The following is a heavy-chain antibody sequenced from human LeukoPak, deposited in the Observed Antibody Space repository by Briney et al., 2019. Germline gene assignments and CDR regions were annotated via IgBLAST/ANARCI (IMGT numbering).Heavy chain of an antibody. Sequence: GGSLRLSCAASGFTFSSYAMSWVRQAPGKGREWVSGISGSGDGAYYIDSLKGRFSISRDNSKNTLYLQMNSLRVEDTAVYYCAKARTDGVWAAFDIWGQGTMVTVSS. CDR1: GFTFSSYA. D-gene: IGHD3-3*01. CDR2: ISGSGDGA. CDR3: AKARTDGVWAAFDI. J-gene: IGHJ3*02. V-gene: IGHV3-23*01.